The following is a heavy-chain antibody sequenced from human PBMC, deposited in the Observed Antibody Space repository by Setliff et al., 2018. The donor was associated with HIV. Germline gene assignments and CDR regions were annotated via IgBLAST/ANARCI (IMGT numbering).Heavy chain of an antibody. J-gene: IGHJ2*01. Sequence: SETLSLTCAVYGETFNDYFWTWIRQSPGKGLEWIGYIYYSGSTYYNPSLKSRVTISVDTSKNQFSLKLSSVTAADTTVYYCARGVGEYYNFWSGYPAWYFDLWGRGTLVTVSS. CDR1: GETFNDYF. V-gene: IGHV4-34*01. D-gene: IGHD3-3*01. CDR2: IYYSGST. CDR3: ARGVGEYYNFWSGYPAWYFDL.